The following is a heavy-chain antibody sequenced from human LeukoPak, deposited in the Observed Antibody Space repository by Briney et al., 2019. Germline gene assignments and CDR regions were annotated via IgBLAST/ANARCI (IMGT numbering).Heavy chain of an antibody. CDR1: GGTFSSYA. V-gene: IGHV1-69*05. D-gene: IGHD3-22*01. J-gene: IGHJ4*02. CDR3: ARLGSGDDSSVFDY. Sequence: SVKVSCKASGGTFSSYAISWVRQAPGQGLEWMGGSIPIFGTANYAQKFQGRVTITTDESTSTAYMELSSLRSEDTAVYYCARLGSGDDSSVFDYWGQGTLVTVSS. CDR2: SIPIFGTA.